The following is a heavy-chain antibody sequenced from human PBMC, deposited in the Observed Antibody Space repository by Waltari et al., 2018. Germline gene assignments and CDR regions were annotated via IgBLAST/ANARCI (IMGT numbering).Heavy chain of an antibody. CDR1: GGSISSYY. CDR3: ARGHGYYDY. CDR2: IYYSGST. J-gene: IGHJ4*02. D-gene: IGHD3-22*01. Sequence: QVQLQESGPGLVKPSATLSLTCTVSGGSISSYYWSWIRQPPGKGLEWIGYIYYSGSTNYNPSLKSRVTISVDTSKNQFSLKLSSVTAADTAVYYCARGHGYYDYWGQGTLVTVSS. V-gene: IGHV4-59*01.